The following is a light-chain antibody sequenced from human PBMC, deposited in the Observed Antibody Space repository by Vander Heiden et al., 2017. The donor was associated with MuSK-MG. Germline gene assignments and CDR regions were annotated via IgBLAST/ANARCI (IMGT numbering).Light chain of an antibody. Sequence: DIQMTQSPSSVSASVGDRVTITCRASHDISNSLAWYQQKPGKAPNLLIYAASSLQSGVPSRFSGSGSGTDFTLTISRLQPEDFATYYCLQTNSFPSTFGGGTKVEL. CDR2: AAS. CDR1: HDISNS. CDR3: LQTNSFPST. J-gene: IGKJ4*01. V-gene: IGKV1-12*02.